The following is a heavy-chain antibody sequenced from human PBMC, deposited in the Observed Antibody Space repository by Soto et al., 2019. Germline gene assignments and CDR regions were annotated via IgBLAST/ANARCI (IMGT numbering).Heavy chain of an antibody. CDR1: GFTFSSYA. D-gene: IGHD3-10*01. Sequence: QVQLVESGGGVVQPGRSLRLSCAASGFTFSSYAMHWVRQAPGKGLEWVAVISYDGSNKYYADSVKGRFTISSDNSKNTLYLQMNSLRAEDTAVYYCARGAWHGSGSYALYGMDVWGQGTTVTVSS. CDR3: ARGAWHGSGSYALYGMDV. CDR2: ISYDGSNK. J-gene: IGHJ6*02. V-gene: IGHV3-30-3*01.